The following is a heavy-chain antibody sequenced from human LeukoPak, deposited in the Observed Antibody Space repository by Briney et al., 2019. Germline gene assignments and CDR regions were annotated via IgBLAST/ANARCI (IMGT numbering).Heavy chain of an antibody. CDR2: ISGSGGTT. Sequence: GGSLRLSCAASGFTFSNYGMNWVRQAPGKGLEWVSGISGSGGTTYYADSVKGRFTISRDNSKNSLSLQVSSLRAEDTAVCYCAKTNGYYSDWGQGTLVTVSS. D-gene: IGHD3-22*01. J-gene: IGHJ4*02. CDR1: GFTFSNYG. V-gene: IGHV3-23*01. CDR3: AKTNGYYSD.